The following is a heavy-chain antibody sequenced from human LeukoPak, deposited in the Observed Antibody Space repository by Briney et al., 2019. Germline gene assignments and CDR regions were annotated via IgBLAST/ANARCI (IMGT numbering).Heavy chain of an antibody. J-gene: IGHJ4*02. CDR2: ISGGGSST. D-gene: IGHD2-15*01. Sequence: GGSLRLSCAASGFTFSSYAMNWVRQAPGKGLEWVSVISGGGSSTYYADSVKGRFTISRDNSKNTLYLQMNSLRAEDTAVYFCATTPSEGAQVLDYWGQGTLVTVSS. CDR1: GFTFSSYA. V-gene: IGHV3-23*01. CDR3: ATTPSEGAQVLDY.